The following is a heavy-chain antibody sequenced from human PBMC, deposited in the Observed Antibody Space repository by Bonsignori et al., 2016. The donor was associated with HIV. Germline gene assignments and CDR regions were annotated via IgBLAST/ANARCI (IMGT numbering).Heavy chain of an antibody. CDR3: ARVGGYSTWAYYYYYMDV. CDR1: GYSISSGYY. V-gene: IGHV4-38-2*01. J-gene: IGHJ6*03. D-gene: IGHD3-22*01. Sequence: SETLSLTCAVSGYSISSGYYWGWIRQPPGKGLEWIGSIYHSGSTYYNPSLKSRVTISVDTSKNQFSLKLSSVTAADTAVYYCARVGGYSTWAYYYYYMDVWGKGTTVTVSS. CDR2: IYHSGST.